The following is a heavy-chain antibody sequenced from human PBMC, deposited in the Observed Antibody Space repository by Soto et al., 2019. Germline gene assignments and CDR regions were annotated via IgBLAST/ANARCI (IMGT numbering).Heavy chain of an antibody. Sequence: SETLSLTCSVSGGSINSYFWNWVRQPPGRGLEWIGYISYSGSTNYNPSLKSRVTISVDTSSNQCSLKLTFVTAADTAVYYCARASSGRSYFDPWGQGALVNVSS. CDR2: ISYSGST. D-gene: IGHD1-26*01. CDR1: GGSINSYF. V-gene: IGHV4-59*01. J-gene: IGHJ5*02. CDR3: ARASSGRSYFDP.